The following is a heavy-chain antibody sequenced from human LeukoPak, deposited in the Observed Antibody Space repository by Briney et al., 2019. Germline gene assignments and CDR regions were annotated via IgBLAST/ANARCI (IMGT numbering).Heavy chain of an antibody. CDR2: IYHSGST. CDR1: GYSISSGYY. D-gene: IGHD3-22*01. V-gene: IGHV4-38-2*01. Sequence: RSETLSLTCAVSGYSISSGYYWGWIRQPPGKGVEWIGSIYHSGSTYYNPSLKRRVTISVDTSKNQFSLKLSSVTAADTAVYYSARQGNYYDTSQSDPWGQGNLVTVSS. CDR3: ARQGNYYDTSQSDP. J-gene: IGHJ5*02.